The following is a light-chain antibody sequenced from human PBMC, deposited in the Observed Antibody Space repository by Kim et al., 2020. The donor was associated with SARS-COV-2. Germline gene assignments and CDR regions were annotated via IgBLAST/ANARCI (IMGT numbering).Light chain of an antibody. CDR2: EVR. CDR3: SSYTTSSTWV. CDR1: SNDVGSYDR. Sequence: GQSVTIPCTGTSNDVGSYDRVSWYQQPPGTAPKLMIYEVRNRPSGVPDRFSGSKSDNTASLTISGLQAEDEADYYCSSYTTSSTWVFGGGTQLTVL. V-gene: IGLV2-18*02. J-gene: IGLJ3*02.